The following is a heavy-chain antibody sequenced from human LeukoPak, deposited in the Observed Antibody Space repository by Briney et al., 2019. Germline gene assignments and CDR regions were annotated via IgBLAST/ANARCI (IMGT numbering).Heavy chain of an antibody. D-gene: IGHD3-22*01. J-gene: IGHJ4*02. Sequence: SETLSLTCTVSGGSISSYYWRWVRQPAGKGLEWIGRIYTSGSTNYNPSLKSRVTISVDTSKNQFSLKLSSVTAADTAVYYCARVGLWYYDSSGYYNWGQGTLVTVSS. CDR1: GGSISSYY. CDR2: IYTSGST. CDR3: ARVGLWYYDSSGYYN. V-gene: IGHV4-4*07.